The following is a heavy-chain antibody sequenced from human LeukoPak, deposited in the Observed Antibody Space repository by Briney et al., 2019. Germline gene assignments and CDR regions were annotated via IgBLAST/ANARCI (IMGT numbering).Heavy chain of an antibody. V-gene: IGHV1-2*02. D-gene: IGHD1-26*01. CDR2: INPNSGGT. Sequence: ASVKVSCKASGYTFTSYYMHWVRQAPGQGLEWMGWINPNSGGTDYAQKFQGRVTMTRDTSISTAYMELSRLRSDDTAVYYCAREGNGWELQGLGGYWGQGTLVTVSS. CDR1: GYTFTSYY. J-gene: IGHJ4*02. CDR3: AREGNGWELQGLGGY.